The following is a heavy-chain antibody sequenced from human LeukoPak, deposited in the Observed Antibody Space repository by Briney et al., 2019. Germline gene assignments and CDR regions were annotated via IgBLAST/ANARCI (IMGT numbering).Heavy chain of an antibody. CDR2: IYYSGST. J-gene: IGHJ4*02. CDR3: ARAPYYDYVWGSFGY. Sequence: SETLSLTCAVYGGSFSGYYWGWIRQPPGKGLEWIGSIYYSGSTYYNPSLKSRVTISVDTSKNRFSLKLSSVTAADTAVYYCARAPYYDYVWGSFGYWGQGTLVTVSS. D-gene: IGHD3-16*01. CDR1: GGSFSGYY. V-gene: IGHV4-34*01.